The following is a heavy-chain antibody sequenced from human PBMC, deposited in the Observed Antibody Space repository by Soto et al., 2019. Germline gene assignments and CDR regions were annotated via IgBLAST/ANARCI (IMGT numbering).Heavy chain of an antibody. CDR1: DFSLTTRGVG. J-gene: IGHJ4*02. CDR3: PHRSPDYGYDF. CDR2: IYWNDDQ. D-gene: IGHD3-10*01. Sequence: SCPTLVNPTQTLTLTCNFSDFSLTTRGVGVGWIRQPPGKALEWVALIYWNDDQRYNPSLKSRLTDTKDTSKNHVVLTMSNVDPLDTAAYYGPHRSPDYGYDFWGPGSLVTVSS. V-gene: IGHV2-5*01.